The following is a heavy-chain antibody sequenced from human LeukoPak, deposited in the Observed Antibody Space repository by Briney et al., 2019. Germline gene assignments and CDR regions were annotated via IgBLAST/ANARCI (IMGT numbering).Heavy chain of an antibody. J-gene: IGHJ5*02. CDR2: IYHSGST. V-gene: IGHV4-38-2*02. Sequence: PSETLSLTCTVSGYSISSGYYWGWIRQPPGKGLEWIGSIYHSGSTYYNPSLKSRVTISVDTSKNQFSLKLSSVTAADTAVYYCARGGVVAAAGYNWFDPWGQGTLVTVSS. CDR1: GYSISSGYY. D-gene: IGHD6-13*01. CDR3: ARGGVVAAAGYNWFDP.